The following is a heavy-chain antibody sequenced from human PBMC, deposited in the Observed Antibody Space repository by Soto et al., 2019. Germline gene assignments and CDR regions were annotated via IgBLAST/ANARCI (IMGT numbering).Heavy chain of an antibody. CDR2: IYPGDSYT. CDR1: EYIFVSSW. J-gene: IGHJ4*02. D-gene: IGHD1-26*01. Sequence: PWEAPTNSGRRSEYIFVSSWSAWVLQIPGKGLEWMGSIYPGDSYTTNSPSFQGRFTISRDNAKNSLYLQMNRLRAEDTAVYYCARLVRLDSWGQGTLVTASS. V-gene: IGHV5-51*01. CDR3: ARLVRLDS.